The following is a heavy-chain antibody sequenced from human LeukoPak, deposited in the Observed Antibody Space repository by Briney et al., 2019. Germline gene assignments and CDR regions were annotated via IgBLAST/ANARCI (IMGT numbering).Heavy chain of an antibody. J-gene: IGHJ4*02. V-gene: IGHV3-11*01. CDR1: GFTFSDYY. D-gene: IGHD3-22*01. CDR2: ISSSGSTI. CDR3: AREYYYDSSGSMSTAFDY. Sequence: GGSLRLSCAASGFTFSDYYMSWIRQAPGKGLEWVSYISSSGSTIYYADSVMGRFTISRDNAKNSLYLQMNSLRAEDTAVYYCAREYYYDSSGSMSTAFDYWGQGTLVTVSS.